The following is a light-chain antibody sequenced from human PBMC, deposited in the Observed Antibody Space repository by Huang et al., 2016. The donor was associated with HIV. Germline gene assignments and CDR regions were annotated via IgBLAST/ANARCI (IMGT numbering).Light chain of an antibody. CDR2: GAS. Sequence: EIVLTQSPGTLSLSPGESATLSCRASQSVTFKYLAWYQQKPGQSPRLLIYGASSRATGIPDRFSGSGSGTDFTLTISRLEPEDFAVYYCQQYDESPFNFGPGTKVDIK. CDR3: QQYDESPFN. V-gene: IGKV3-20*01. CDR1: QSVTFKY. J-gene: IGKJ3*01.